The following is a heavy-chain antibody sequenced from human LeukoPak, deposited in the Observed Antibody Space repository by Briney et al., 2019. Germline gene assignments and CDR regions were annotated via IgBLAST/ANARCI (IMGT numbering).Heavy chain of an antibody. V-gene: IGHV3-30-3*01. CDR2: ISYDGSNK. Sequence: GRSLRLSSAASGFTFSSYAMHWVRQAPGKGLEWVAVISYDGSNKYYADSVKGRFTISRDNSKNTLYLQMNSLRAEDTAVYYCAVRSDYIGYYYYGMDVWGQGTTVTVSS. J-gene: IGHJ6*02. D-gene: IGHD4-11*01. CDR3: AVRSDYIGYYYYGMDV. CDR1: GFTFSSYA.